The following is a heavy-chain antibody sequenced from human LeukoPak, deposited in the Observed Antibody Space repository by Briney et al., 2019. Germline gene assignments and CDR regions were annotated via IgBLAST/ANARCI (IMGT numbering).Heavy chain of an antibody. Sequence: PSETLSLTCAVYGGSFSGYYWSWIRQPPGKGLEWIGEINHSGSTNYNPSLKSRVTISVDTSKNQFSLKLSSVTAADTAVYYCARHPGIAARPGGIDYWGQGTLVTVSS. D-gene: IGHD6-6*01. CDR2: INHSGST. CDR3: ARHPGIAARPGGIDY. V-gene: IGHV4-34*01. J-gene: IGHJ4*02. CDR1: GGSFSGYY.